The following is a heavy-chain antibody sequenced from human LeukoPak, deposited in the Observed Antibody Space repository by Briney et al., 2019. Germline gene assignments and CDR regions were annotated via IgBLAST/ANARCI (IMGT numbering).Heavy chain of an antibody. Sequence: SSETLSLTCSVSGYSISSGYYWGWIRQPAGKGLEWIGRIYASGSTNYNPSLKSRVTISVDTSKNEFSLKLSSVTAADTAVYYCARRPILTGYQRGNWFDPWGQGTLVTVSS. V-gene: IGHV4-38-2*02. CDR2: IYASGST. CDR3: ARRPILTGYQRGNWFDP. D-gene: IGHD3-9*01. J-gene: IGHJ5*02. CDR1: GYSISSGYY.